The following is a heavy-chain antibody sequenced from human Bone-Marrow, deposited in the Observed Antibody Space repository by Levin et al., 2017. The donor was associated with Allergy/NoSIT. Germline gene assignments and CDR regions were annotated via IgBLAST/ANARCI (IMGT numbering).Heavy chain of an antibody. CDR3: ARDGTVVKKSGVDY. D-gene: IGHD4-23*01. CDR1: GFTFSSYW. V-gene: IGHV3-7*01. J-gene: IGHJ4*02. CDR2: IKQDGSEK. Sequence: GGSLRLSCAASGFTFSSYWMSWVRQAPGKGLEWVANIKQDGSEKYYVDSVKGRFTISRDNAKNSLYLQMNSLRAEDTAVYYCARDGTVVKKSGVDYWGQGTLVTVSS.